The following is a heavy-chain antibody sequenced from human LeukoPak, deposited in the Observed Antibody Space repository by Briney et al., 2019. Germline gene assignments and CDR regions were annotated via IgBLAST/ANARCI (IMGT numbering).Heavy chain of an antibody. CDR3: ARGRWKHNYFDY. J-gene: IGHJ4*02. CDR1: GGSISSGGYY. V-gene: IGHV4-31*03. Sequence: SETLSLTCTVSGGSISSGGYYWSWIRQHPGKGLEWIGYIYYSGSTYYNPSLKSRVTISVDTSKNQFSLKLSSVTAADTAVYYCARGRWKHNYFDYWGQGTLVTVSS. CDR2: IYYSGST. D-gene: IGHD5-24*01.